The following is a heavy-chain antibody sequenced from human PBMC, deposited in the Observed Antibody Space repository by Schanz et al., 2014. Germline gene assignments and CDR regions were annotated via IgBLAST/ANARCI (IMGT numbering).Heavy chain of an antibody. J-gene: IGHJ4*02. V-gene: IGHV3-23*01. Sequence: EGQLLESGGGLVQPGGSLRLSCAASGFTFSSYALTWVRQAPGKGLEWVAGISGSGGSTDYADSVKGRFIIPRDNSKNTLYLQMNSLRAEDTAVYYCIRGDIMVVPVAHFWGQGILVTVSS. CDR3: IRGDIMVVPVAHF. CDR2: ISGSGGST. D-gene: IGHD2-2*01. CDR1: GFTFSSYA.